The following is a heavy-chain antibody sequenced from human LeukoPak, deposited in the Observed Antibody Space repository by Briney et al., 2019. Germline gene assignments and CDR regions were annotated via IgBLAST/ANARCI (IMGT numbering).Heavy chain of an antibody. V-gene: IGHV3-33*01. Sequence: PGRSLRLSCAASGFTFSSYGMHWVRQAPGKGLEWVAVIWYDGSNKYYADSVKGRFTISRDNSKNTLYLQMNSLRAEDTAVYYCARDREVAGTSWFDPWGQGTLVTVSS. CDR1: GFTFSSYG. D-gene: IGHD6-19*01. CDR3: ARDREVAGTSWFDP. J-gene: IGHJ5*02. CDR2: IWYDGSNK.